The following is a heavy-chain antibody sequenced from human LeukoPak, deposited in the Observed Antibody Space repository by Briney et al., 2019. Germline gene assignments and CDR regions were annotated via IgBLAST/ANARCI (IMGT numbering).Heavy chain of an antibody. CDR3: AKSGLSSGWYPFDN. Sequence: PGGSLRLSCAASGFTFSSYWMSWVRQAPGKGLEWVANIKQDGSEKYYVDSVKGRFTISRDNAKNTLYLQVNSLRTEDTAVYYCAKSGLSSGWYPFDNWGQGALVTVSS. CDR1: GFTFSSYW. CDR2: IKQDGSEK. V-gene: IGHV3-7*02. J-gene: IGHJ4*02. D-gene: IGHD6-19*01.